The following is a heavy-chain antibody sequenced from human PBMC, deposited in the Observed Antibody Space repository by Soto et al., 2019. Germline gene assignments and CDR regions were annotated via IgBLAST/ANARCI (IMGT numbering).Heavy chain of an antibody. J-gene: IGHJ4*02. D-gene: IGHD1-7*01. CDR1: GDSVSSNSAA. CDR3: ARLGITGTTPKGFDY. V-gene: IGHV6-1*01. Sequence: SQTLSLTCAISGDSVSSNSAAWNWIRQSPSRGLEWLGRTYYRSKWYNDYAVSVKSRITINPDTSKNQFSLQLNSVTLEDMAVFFFARLGITGTTPKGFDYWGQGTLVTVSS. CDR2: TYYRSKWYN.